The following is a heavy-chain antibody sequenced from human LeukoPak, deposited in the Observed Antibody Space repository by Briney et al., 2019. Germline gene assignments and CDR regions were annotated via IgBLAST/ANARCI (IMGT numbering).Heavy chain of an antibody. D-gene: IGHD4-17*01. Sequence: ASVKVSCKASGYTFTGYYMHWVRQAPGQGLEWMGRINPNSGGTNYAQKFQGRVTMTRDTSISTAYMELSRLRSDDTAVYYCAREDYGDYHYYFDYWGQGTLVTVSS. CDR3: AREDYGDYHYYFDY. J-gene: IGHJ4*02. CDR1: GYTFTGYY. CDR2: INPNSGGT. V-gene: IGHV1-2*02.